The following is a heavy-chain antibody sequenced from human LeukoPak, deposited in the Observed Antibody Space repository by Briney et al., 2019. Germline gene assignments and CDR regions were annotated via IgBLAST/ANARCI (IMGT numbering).Heavy chain of an antibody. Sequence: PGGSLRLSCAASGFTFSSYGMHWVRQAPGKGLEWVAFIRYDGSNKYYADSVKGRFTISRDNSKNTLYLQMNSLRAEDTAVYYCAWIFGVVIPVDYWGQGTLVTVSS. CDR3: AWIFGVVIPVDY. CDR2: IRYDGSNK. CDR1: GFTFSSYG. J-gene: IGHJ4*02. V-gene: IGHV3-30*02. D-gene: IGHD3-3*01.